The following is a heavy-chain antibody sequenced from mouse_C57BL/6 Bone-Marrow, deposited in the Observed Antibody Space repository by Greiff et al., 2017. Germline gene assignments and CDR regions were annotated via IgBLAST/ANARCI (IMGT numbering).Heavy chain of an antibody. CDR2: IYPGSGSA. J-gene: IGHJ1*03. D-gene: IGHD2-5*01. CDR1: GYTFTSYW. CDR3: ARPYYSNYWYFDV. Sequence: QVQLQQPGAELVKPGASVTMSCKASGYTFTSYWITWVKQRPGQGLEWIGDIYPGSGSANYNEKFKSKATLTVDTSSSTAYMQLSSLTSEDSAVYYCARPYYSNYWYFDVWGTGTTVTVSS. V-gene: IGHV1-55*01.